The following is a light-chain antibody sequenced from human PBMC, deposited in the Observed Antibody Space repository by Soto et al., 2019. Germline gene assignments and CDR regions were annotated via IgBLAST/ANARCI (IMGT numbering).Light chain of an antibody. CDR3: QQYNTWPLL. J-gene: IGKJ4*01. CDR2: GAS. CDR1: QSVSSN. Sequence: EIVMTQSPATLSVSPGERATLSCRASQSVSSNLAWYQQHRGQAPRLLIYGASTRATGIPAWCSGSGSGTEFTLTISRLQSEDFAVYYRQQYNTWPLLFGGGTKVEIK. V-gene: IGKV3-15*01.